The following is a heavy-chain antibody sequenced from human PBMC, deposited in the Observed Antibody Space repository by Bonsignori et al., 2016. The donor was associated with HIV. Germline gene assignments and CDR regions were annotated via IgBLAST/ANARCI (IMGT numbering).Heavy chain of an antibody. CDR2: IYPGDSDT. Sequence: VRQMPGKGLEWMGIIYPGDSDTRYSPSFQGQVTISADKFISTAYLQWSSLKASDTAMYYCARRETVTTDFDYWGQGTLVTVSS. D-gene: IGHD4-17*01. CDR3: ARRETVTTDFDY. V-gene: IGHV5-51*01. J-gene: IGHJ4*02.